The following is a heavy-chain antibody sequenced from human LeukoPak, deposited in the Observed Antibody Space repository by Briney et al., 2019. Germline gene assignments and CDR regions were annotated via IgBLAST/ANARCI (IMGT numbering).Heavy chain of an antibody. CDR1: GYTFTGYY. CDR2: INPNSGGT. Sequence: ASVKASCKASGYTFTGYYMHWVRQAPGQGLEWMGRINPNSGGTNYAQKFQGRVTMTRDTSISTAYMELSRLRSDDTAVYYCARDLDDFWSGPFFSWGQGTLVTVSS. CDR3: ARDLDDFWSGPFFS. V-gene: IGHV1-2*06. D-gene: IGHD3-3*01. J-gene: IGHJ5*02.